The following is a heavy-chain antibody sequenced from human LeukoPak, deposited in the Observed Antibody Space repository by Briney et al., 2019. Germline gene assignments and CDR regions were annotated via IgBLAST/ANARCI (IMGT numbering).Heavy chain of an antibody. V-gene: IGHV1-69*13. Sequence: SVKVSCKASGGTFSSYAISWVRQAPGQGLEWMGGIIPIFGTANYAQKFQGRVTITADESTSTAYMELSSLRSEDTAVYYCARNGRYCSSTSCYTGYYGMDVWGQGTTVTVSS. CDR2: IIPIFGTA. CDR1: GGTFSSYA. J-gene: IGHJ6*02. D-gene: IGHD2-2*02. CDR3: ARNGRYCSSTSCYTGYYGMDV.